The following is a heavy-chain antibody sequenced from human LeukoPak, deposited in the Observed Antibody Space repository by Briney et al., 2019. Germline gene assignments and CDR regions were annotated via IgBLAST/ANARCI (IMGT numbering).Heavy chain of an antibody. J-gene: IGHJ4*02. CDR3: AKVSSGWTDPFDY. Sequence: PGGSLRLSCAASGFTFSSYAMSWVRQAPGKGLEWVSAISGSGGSTFYADSVKGRFTISRDNSKNTLYLQMNSLRAEDTAVYYCAKVSSGWTDPFDYWGQGTLVTVSS. CDR2: ISGSGGST. V-gene: IGHV3-23*01. CDR1: GFTFSSYA. D-gene: IGHD6-19*01.